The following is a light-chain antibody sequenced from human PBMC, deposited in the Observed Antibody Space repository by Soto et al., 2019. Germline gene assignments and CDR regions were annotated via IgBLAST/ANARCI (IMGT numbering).Light chain of an antibody. J-gene: IGKJ5*01. Sequence: EIVMTQSPATLSVSPGERATLSCRASQSVSSNLAWYQQKPGQAPRLLIYGASTRATGIPARFSGSGSGTEFTLTINNLEPEDFAVYYCQQRNVWPPITLGQGTRLEIK. CDR1: QSVSSN. CDR2: GAS. V-gene: IGKV3-15*01. CDR3: QQRNVWPPIT.